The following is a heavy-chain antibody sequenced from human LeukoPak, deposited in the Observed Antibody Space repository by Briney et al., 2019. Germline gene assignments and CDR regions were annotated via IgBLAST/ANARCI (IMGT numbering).Heavy chain of an antibody. CDR3: ARCGYYDFWSGYNPAPFHY. CDR2: ICCRGST. J-gene: IGHJ4*02. D-gene: IGHD3-3*01. Sequence: SETLSLTCTVSGCSFSSSSYYWGCIRQPPGMGLEWFGSICCRGSTYYSPSRKSRVTISVDTSKNHFSLKLSSVTAADTAVYYCARCGYYDFWSGYNPAPFHYWGQGTLVTVSS. CDR1: GCSFSSSSYY. V-gene: IGHV4-39*02.